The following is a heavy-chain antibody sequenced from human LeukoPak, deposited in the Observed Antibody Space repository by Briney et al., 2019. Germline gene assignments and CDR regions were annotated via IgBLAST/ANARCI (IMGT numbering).Heavy chain of an antibody. D-gene: IGHD6-6*01. CDR1: GYTFTGYY. Sequence: GASVKVSCKASGYTFTGYYKHWVRQAPGQGLEWMGWINPNSGDTHYAQKFQGRVTMTRDTSISKAYMELSRLRSDDTAVYYCARDSSSSINYWGQGTLVTVSS. V-gene: IGHV1-2*02. CDR3: ARDSSSSINY. J-gene: IGHJ4*02. CDR2: INPNSGDT.